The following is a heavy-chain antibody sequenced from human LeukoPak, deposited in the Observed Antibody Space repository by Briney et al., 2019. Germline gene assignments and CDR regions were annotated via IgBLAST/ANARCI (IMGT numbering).Heavy chain of an antibody. CDR2: ISSNGGST. CDR3: ARDQEYYDFWSGYPSPLDY. J-gene: IGHJ4*02. D-gene: IGHD3-3*01. CDR1: GFTFSSYA. V-gene: IGHV3-64*01. Sequence: GGSLRLSCVASGFTFSSYAMHWVRQAPGKGLEYVSAISSNGGSTYYANSVKGRFTISRDNSKNTLYLQMGSLRAEDMAVYYCARDQEYYDFWSGYPSPLDYWGQGTLVTVSS.